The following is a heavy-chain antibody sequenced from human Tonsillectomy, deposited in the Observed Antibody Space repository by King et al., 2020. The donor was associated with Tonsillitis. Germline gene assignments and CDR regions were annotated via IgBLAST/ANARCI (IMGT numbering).Heavy chain of an antibody. CDR2: INQNGGEK. D-gene: IGHD4-23*01. V-gene: IGHV3-7*03. CDR3: ARDVTFGGKY. Sequence: EVQLVESGGGLVQPGGSLRLSCAVSVLTFSSYWMSWVRQAPGKGLEWVANINQNGGEKYYVDSVKGRFTISRDNAKNSLYLQMNSLRADDTAVYYCARDVTFGGKYWGPGTLVTVSS. CDR1: VLTFSSYW. J-gene: IGHJ4*02.